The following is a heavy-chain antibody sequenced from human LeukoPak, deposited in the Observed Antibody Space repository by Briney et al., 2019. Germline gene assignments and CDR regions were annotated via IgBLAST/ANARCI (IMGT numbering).Heavy chain of an antibody. J-gene: IGHJ4*02. CDR1: GFSFSHYG. D-gene: IGHD5-12*01. CDR2: ISYDGTNK. V-gene: IGHV3-30*03. Sequence: GGSLRLSCVASGFSFSHYGMHWVRQAPGKGLEWVAAISYDGTNKYYADSVKGRFAISRDNAKNTLYLQMNSLRAEDTAVYYCTRVRGYDFDFWGQGTLVTVSS. CDR3: TRVRGYDFDF.